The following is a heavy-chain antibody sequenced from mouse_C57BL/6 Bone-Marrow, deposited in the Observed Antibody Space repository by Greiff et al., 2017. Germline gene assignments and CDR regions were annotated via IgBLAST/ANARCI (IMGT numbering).Heavy chain of an antibody. CDR3: ARRGYYGSIFYWYFDV. CDR1: GFTFSSYG. D-gene: IGHD1-1*01. Sequence: EVKLEESGGDLVKPGGSLKLSCAASGFTFSSYGMSWVRQTPDKRLEWVATISSGGSYTYYPGSVKGRFTISSDNAKNTLYLQMSSLTSEDTAMYYCARRGYYGSIFYWYFDVWGTGTTFTVSS. CDR2: ISSGGSYT. V-gene: IGHV5-6*02. J-gene: IGHJ1*03.